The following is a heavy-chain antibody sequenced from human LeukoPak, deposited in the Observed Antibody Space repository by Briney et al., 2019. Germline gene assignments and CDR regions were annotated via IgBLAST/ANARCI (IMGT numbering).Heavy chain of an antibody. CDR3: AKGYLRYFDPSWFDY. CDR2: ISYDGSNK. V-gene: IGHV3-30*18. D-gene: IGHD3-9*01. CDR1: GFTFSSYG. J-gene: IGHJ4*02. Sequence: GGSLRLSCAASGFTFSSYGMHWVRQAPGKGLEWVSVISYDGSNKYYADSVKGRFTISRDNSKNTLYLQMNSLRAEDTAVYYCAKGYLRYFDPSWFDYWGQGTLVTVSS.